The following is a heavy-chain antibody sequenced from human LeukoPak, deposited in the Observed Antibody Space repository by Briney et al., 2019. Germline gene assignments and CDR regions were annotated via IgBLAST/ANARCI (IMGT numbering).Heavy chain of an antibody. D-gene: IGHD2-2*01. CDR3: ARGWEKDIVVVPAAGNWFDP. CDR2: INHSGST. V-gene: IGHV4-34*01. Sequence: PSETLSLTCAVYGGSFSGYYWGWIRQPPGKGLEWVGEINHSGSTNYNPYLKSRVTISVDTSKNQFSLKLSSVTAADTAVYYCARGWEKDIVVVPAAGNWFDPWGQGTLVTVSS. J-gene: IGHJ5*02. CDR1: GGSFSGYY.